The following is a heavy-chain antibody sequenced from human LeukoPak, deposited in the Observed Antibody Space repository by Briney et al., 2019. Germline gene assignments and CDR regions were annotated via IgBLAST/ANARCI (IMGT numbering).Heavy chain of an antibody. V-gene: IGHV3-11*01. D-gene: IGHD3-22*01. CDR2: ISSSGSII. CDR1: GFIFSDYY. CDR3: AREPYYDSSGYCLDY. J-gene: IGHJ4*02. Sequence: GGSLRLSCAASGFIFSDYYMSWIRQAPGKGLEWVSYISSSGSIIYYADPVKGRFTISRDNAKNSLYLQMNSLRVEDTAVYYCAREPYYDSSGYCLDYWGQGTLVTVSS.